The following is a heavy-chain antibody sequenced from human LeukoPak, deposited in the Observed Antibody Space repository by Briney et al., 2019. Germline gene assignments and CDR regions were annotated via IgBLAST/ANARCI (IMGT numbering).Heavy chain of an antibody. CDR2: IYYSGST. V-gene: IGHV4-39*01. J-gene: IGHJ4*02. CDR1: GGSISSSSYY. Sequence: SETLSLTCTVSGGSISSSSYYRGWIRQPPGKGLEWIGSIYYSGSTYYNPSLKSRVTISVGTSKNQFSLKLSSVTAADTAVYYCARGWGSGHYSFDYWGQGTLVTVSS. CDR3: ARGWGSGHYSFDY. D-gene: IGHD3-22*01.